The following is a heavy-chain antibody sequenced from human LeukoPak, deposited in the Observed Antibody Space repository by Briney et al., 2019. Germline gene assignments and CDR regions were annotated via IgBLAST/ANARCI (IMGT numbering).Heavy chain of an antibody. CDR3: ARDPGVGVLHGAGDYYYYMDV. D-gene: IGHD3-10*01. CDR1: GYTFTSYG. J-gene: IGHJ6*03. CDR2: ISAYNGNT. Sequence: GASVKVSCKASGYTFTSYGISWVRQAPGQGLEWMGWISAYNGNTNYAQKLQGRVTMTTDTSTSTAYMELRSLRSDDTAVYYCARDPGVGVLHGAGDYYYYMDVWGKGTTVTVSS. V-gene: IGHV1-18*01.